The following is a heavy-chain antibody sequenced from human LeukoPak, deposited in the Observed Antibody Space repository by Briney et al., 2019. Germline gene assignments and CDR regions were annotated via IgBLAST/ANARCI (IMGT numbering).Heavy chain of an antibody. CDR1: GFTFSSFS. V-gene: IGHV3-21*01. CDR3: ARPRFEYSSSSGWFDP. D-gene: IGHD6-6*01. CDR2: ISSGSSYI. Sequence: GGSLRLSCAASGFTFSSFSMNWVRQAPGKGLDWVSSISSGSSYIYYADSVKGRFTISRDNAKNSLYLQMNSLRAEDTAVYYCARPRFEYSSSSGWFDPWGQGTQVTVSS. J-gene: IGHJ5*02.